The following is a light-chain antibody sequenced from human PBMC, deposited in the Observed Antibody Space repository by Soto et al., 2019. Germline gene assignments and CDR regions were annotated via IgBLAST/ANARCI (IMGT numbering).Light chain of an antibody. V-gene: IGKV3-20*01. CDR1: QSVSSSY. J-gene: IGKJ1*01. Sequence: EIVLTQSPGTLSLSPGERATLSCRASQSVSSSYLAWYQQKPGQAPRLLIYGASSRATGIPDRFSGSGSGTDFTLPISRLEAEDFAVYYCQQYGSSGTFGQGTKVEIK. CDR3: QQYGSSGT. CDR2: GAS.